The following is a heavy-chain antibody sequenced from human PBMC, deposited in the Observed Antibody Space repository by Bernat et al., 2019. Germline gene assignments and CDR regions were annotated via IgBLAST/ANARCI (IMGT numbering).Heavy chain of an antibody. J-gene: IGHJ4*02. CDR3: ARQIGAYGGISAYFDY. D-gene: IGHD4-23*01. Sequence: QVRLQESGPGLVKPSQTLSLTCSVSGGSISSGGYYWSWIRQLPGKGLEWIAYIFDSGSMYYNPSLESRSTISLDTSSNQFSLKLSSVTAADTAVYYCARQIGAYGGISAYFDYWGQGTLVTVSS. CDR2: IFDSGSM. V-gene: IGHV4-31*03. CDR1: GGSISSGGYY.